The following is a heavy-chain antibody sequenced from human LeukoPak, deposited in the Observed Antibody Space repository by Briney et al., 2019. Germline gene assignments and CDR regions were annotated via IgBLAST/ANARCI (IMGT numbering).Heavy chain of an antibody. CDR2: ISYDGSNK. D-gene: IGHD6-19*01. CDR3: AKELLAGTVDY. J-gene: IGHJ4*02. Sequence: GGSLRLSCAASGFTFSSYGMHWVRQAPGKGLEWVAVISYDGSNKYYADSVKDRFTISRDNSKNTLYLQMNSLRAEDTAVYYCAKELLAGTVDYWGQGTLVTVSS. V-gene: IGHV3-30*18. CDR1: GFTFSSYG.